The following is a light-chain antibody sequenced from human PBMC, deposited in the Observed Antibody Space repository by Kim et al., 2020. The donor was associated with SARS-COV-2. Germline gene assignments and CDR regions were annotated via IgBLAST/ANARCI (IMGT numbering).Light chain of an antibody. CDR3: QQYNNWPLT. Sequence: VSPGERATLSCRASQSVRSYLAWYQQKPGQAPGLLIYGASTRATGVPARFSGSGSGTEFTLTISSLQSEDFAVYYCQQYNNWPLTFGGGTKVEIK. CDR2: GAS. J-gene: IGKJ4*01. CDR1: QSVRSY. V-gene: IGKV3-15*01.